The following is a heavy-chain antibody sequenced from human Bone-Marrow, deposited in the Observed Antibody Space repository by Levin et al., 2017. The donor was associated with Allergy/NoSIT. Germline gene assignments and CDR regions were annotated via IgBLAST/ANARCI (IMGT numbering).Heavy chain of an antibody. CDR2: ISGSGGST. CDR3: AKGIAAATPRKGYFDY. V-gene: IGHV3-23*01. D-gene: IGHD6-13*01. Sequence: GGSLRLSCAASGFTFSSYAMSWVRQAPGKGLEWVSGISGSGGSTYYADSVKGRFTISRDNSKNTLYLQMNSLRAEDTAVYYCAKGIAAATPRKGYFDYWGQGTLVTVSS. CDR1: GFTFSSYA. J-gene: IGHJ4*02.